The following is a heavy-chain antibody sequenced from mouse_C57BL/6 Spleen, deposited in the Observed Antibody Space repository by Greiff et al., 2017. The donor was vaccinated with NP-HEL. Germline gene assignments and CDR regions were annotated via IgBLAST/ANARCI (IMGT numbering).Heavy chain of an antibody. Sequence: QVQLQQPGAELVKPGASVKMSCKASGYTFTSYWITWVKQRPGQGLEWIGDIYPGSGSTNYNEKFKSKATLTVDTSSSTAYMQLSSLTSEDSAVYYCARYDGYYRDWYFDVWGTGTTVTVSS. CDR3: ARYDGYYRDWYFDV. J-gene: IGHJ1*03. V-gene: IGHV1-55*01. CDR1: GYTFTSYW. D-gene: IGHD2-3*01. CDR2: IYPGSGST.